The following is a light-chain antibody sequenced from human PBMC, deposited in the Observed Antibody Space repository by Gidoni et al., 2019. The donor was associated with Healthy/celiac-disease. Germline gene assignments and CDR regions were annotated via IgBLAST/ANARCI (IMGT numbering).Light chain of an antibody. J-gene: IGKJ2*01. CDR1: QSISSW. Sequence: DIQMTQSPSTLSASVGDRVTITCRASQSISSWLAWYQQKPEKAPKLLIYYASSLESGVPSRFSGSGSVTEFTLTISILQPDDFATYYFQQYNSSPYTFGQGTKLEIK. CDR2: YAS. CDR3: QQYNSSPYT. V-gene: IGKV1-5*01.